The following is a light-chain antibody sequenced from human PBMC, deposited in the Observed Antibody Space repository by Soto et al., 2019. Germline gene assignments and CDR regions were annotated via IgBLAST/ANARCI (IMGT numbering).Light chain of an antibody. V-gene: IGKV3-20*01. Sequence: EIVLTQSPGTLSLSPGERATLSCRASRSVSSSYLAWYQQKPGQAPRLLIYGASSRATGIPDRFSGSGSGTDFTLTIIRLEPEDLAVYYCQQYGSSPPYTFGQGTKLEIK. CDR2: GAS. CDR1: RSVSSSY. CDR3: QQYGSSPPYT. J-gene: IGKJ2*01.